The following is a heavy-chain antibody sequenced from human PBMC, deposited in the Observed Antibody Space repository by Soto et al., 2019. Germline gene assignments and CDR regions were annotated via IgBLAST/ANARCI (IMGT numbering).Heavy chain of an antibody. V-gene: IGHV4-59*01. CDR2: LYNSGNT. Sequence: SETLYLTCTVSGGSISNYFWGWIRQPPGRGLEWIGSLYNSGNTNYNPSLKSRVTISVDTSKNHFSLNLSSVTAADTAVYYCAGTSKWLAFDYWGQGALVTVS. CDR1: GGSISNYF. J-gene: IGHJ4*02. D-gene: IGHD6-19*01. CDR3: AGTSKWLAFDY.